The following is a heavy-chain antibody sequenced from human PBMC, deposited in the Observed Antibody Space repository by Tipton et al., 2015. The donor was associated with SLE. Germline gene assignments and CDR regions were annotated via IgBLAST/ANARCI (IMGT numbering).Heavy chain of an antibody. CDR2: ISSNGGST. J-gene: IGHJ6*02. CDR3: ARDPGYYYGMDV. V-gene: IGHV3-64*04. Sequence: SLRLSCSASGFTFSSYAMHWVRQAPGKGLEYVSAISSNGGSTYYADSVKGRFTISRDNAKNSLYLQMNSLRAEDTAVYYCARDPGYYYGMDVWGQGTTVTVSS. CDR1: GFTFSSYA.